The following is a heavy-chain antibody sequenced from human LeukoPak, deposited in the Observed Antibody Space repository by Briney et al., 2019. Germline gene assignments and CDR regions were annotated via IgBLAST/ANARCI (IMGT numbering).Heavy chain of an antibody. Sequence: RASVKVSCKASGYTFSSYDINWVRQATVQGLEWMGWMNPNSGNTAYAQKFQGRVTISRDTSISTAYMELSSLRSEDTAVYYCARLPKYSRPLDYWGQGTLVTVSS. J-gene: IGHJ4*02. CDR3: ARLPKYSRPLDY. CDR1: GYTFSSYD. D-gene: IGHD6-6*01. CDR2: MNPNSGNT. V-gene: IGHV1-8*02.